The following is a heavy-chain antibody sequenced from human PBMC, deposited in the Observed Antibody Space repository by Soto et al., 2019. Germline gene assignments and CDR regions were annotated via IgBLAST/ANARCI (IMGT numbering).Heavy chain of an antibody. V-gene: IGHV3-21*01. CDR2: ISSSSSYI. D-gene: IGHD3-3*01. J-gene: IGHJ1*01. Sequence: PGGSLRLSCAASGFTFSSYSMNWVRQAPGKGLEWVSSISSSSSYIYYADSVKGRFTISRDNAKNSLYLQMNSLRAEDTAVYYCARDEPIFGVGHRYFQHRGQGTLVTVSS. CDR3: ARDEPIFGVGHRYFQH. CDR1: GFTFSSYS.